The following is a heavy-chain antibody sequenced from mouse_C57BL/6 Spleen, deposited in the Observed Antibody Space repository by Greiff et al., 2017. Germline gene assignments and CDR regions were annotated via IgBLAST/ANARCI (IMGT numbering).Heavy chain of an antibody. CDR1: GYTFTSYW. Sequence: VQLKQPGAELVMPGASVKLSCKASGYTFTSYWMHWVKQRPGQGLEWIGELDPSDSYTNYNQQFKGKSTLTVDKSSSTAYMQLSSLTSEDSAVYYCARGRSSLMDYWGQGTSVTVSS. V-gene: IGHV1-69*01. D-gene: IGHD1-1*01. J-gene: IGHJ4*01. CDR2: LDPSDSYT. CDR3: ARGRSSLMDY.